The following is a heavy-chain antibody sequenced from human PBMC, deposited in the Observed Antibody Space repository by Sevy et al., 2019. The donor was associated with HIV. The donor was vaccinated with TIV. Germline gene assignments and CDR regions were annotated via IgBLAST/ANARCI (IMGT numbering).Heavy chain of an antibody. CDR3: TRGYDFWSGYYMDV. D-gene: IGHD3-3*01. V-gene: IGHV3-49*03. J-gene: IGHJ6*03. CDR1: GFTFDDYA. Sequence: GGSLRLSCSASGFTFDDYAMTWFRQAPGKGLERVGFIRGKGFGGTTEYAASVKGRFTISRDDSKSIAYLQMNSLKTEDAAVYYCTRGYDFWSGYYMDVWCKGTSVTVSS. CDR2: IRGKGFGGTT.